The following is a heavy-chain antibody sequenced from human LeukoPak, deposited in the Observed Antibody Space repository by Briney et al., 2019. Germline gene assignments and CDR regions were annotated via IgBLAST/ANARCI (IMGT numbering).Heavy chain of an antibody. J-gene: IGHJ4*02. Sequence: SETLSLTCSVSGGSISSSSYYWGWIRQPPGKGLEWIGSIYYSGYTYYNPSLESRVTISVDTSKNQFSLKLSSVTPAHPAISYCANRCMGSCYNHGLDYWGQGTLVTVSS. D-gene: IGHD3-10*01. CDR1: GGSISSSSYY. CDR3: ANRCMGSCYNHGLDY. CDR2: IYYSGYT. V-gene: IGHV4-39*01.